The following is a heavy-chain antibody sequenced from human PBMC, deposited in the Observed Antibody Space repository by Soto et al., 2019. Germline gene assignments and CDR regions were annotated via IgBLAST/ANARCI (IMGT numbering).Heavy chain of an antibody. J-gene: IGHJ6*02. CDR3: AREVDGYYGPHYYGSGSYPRPYYYYGMDV. Sequence: GGSLRLSCAASGFTFSSYAMHWVRQAPGKGLEWVAVISYDGSNKYYADSVKGRFTISRDNSKNTLYLQMNGLRAEDTAVYYCAREVDGYYGPHYYGSGSYPRPYYYYGMDVWGQGTTVTVSS. CDR2: ISYDGSNK. CDR1: GFTFSSYA. V-gene: IGHV3-30-3*01. D-gene: IGHD3-10*01.